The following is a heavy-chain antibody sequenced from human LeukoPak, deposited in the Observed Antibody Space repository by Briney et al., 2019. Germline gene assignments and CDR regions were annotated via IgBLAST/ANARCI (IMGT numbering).Heavy chain of an antibody. J-gene: IGHJ4*02. D-gene: IGHD7-27*01. Sequence: GGSLRLSCAASGFTFSSSAMSWVRQAPGKGLEWVSAISGSGGGTYYADSVKGRFTISRDNSKKTLYLQMSSLRAEDTAVYYCAKDPLSWGNWGQGTLVTVSS. CDR1: GFTFSSSA. V-gene: IGHV3-23*01. CDR3: AKDPLSWGN. CDR2: ISGSGGGT.